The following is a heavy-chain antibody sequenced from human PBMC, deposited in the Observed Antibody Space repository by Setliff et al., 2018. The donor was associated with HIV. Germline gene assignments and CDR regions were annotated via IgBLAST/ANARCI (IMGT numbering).Heavy chain of an antibody. Sequence: SLRLSCAASGFTFSSYAMHWVRQAPVKGLEWVAVISYDGSDKYYADSVKGRFTISRDNSKNTVYLQMNSLRAEDTAVYYCATLSSNWHLDYWGQGTLVTVSS. D-gene: IGHD4-4*01. CDR3: ATLSSNWHLDY. V-gene: IGHV3-30*04. J-gene: IGHJ4*02. CDR1: GFTFSSYA. CDR2: ISYDGSDK.